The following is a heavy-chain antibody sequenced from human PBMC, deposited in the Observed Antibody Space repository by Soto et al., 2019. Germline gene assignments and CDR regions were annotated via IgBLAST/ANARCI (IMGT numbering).Heavy chain of an antibody. V-gene: IGHV4-39*01. J-gene: IGHJ4*02. CDR2: ISYDEST. CDR3: GKVLIGATRHTDVDS. CDR1: GVSLNSGHYY. D-gene: IGHD2-15*01. Sequence: SETLSLTCTVSGVSLNSGHYYWVWFRQSPRKGLAWLVSISYDESTYYNPSLKSRVTISTDKPKNQFSLTLKSVTAADTAVYYCGKVLIGATRHTDVDSWGQGALVTVSS.